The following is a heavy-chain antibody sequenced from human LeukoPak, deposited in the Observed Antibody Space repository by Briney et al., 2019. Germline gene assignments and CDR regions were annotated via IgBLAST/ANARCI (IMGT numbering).Heavy chain of an antibody. J-gene: IGHJ4*02. Sequence: PSETLSLTCTVSGGSISSYYWSWIRLPPGKGLEWIGYIYYTGATYYNPSLKSRVTISLDTSKNQFSLKLSSVTAADAAVYYCARAGYSYGTGYYFDYWGQGALVTVSS. CDR3: ARAGYSYGTGYYFDY. CDR2: IYYTGAT. D-gene: IGHD5-18*01. V-gene: IGHV4-59*01. CDR1: GGSISSYY.